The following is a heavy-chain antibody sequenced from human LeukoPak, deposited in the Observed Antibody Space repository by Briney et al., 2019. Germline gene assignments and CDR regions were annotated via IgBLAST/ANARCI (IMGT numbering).Heavy chain of an antibody. J-gene: IGHJ4*02. CDR3: VSYMVRGVSADY. CDR1: GGSISSGGYS. V-gene: IGHV4-30-2*02. Sequence: PSQTLSLTCAVSGGSISSGGYSWSWIRQPPGKGLEWIGYIYHSGSTYYNPSLKSRVTISVDRSKNQFSLKLSSVTAADTAVYYCVSYMVRGVSADYWGQGTLVTVSS. D-gene: IGHD3-10*01. CDR2: IYHSGST.